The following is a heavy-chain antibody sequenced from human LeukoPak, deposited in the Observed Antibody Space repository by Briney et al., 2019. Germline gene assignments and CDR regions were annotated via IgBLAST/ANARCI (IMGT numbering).Heavy chain of an antibody. CDR1: GFTFSSYA. J-gene: IGHJ4*02. D-gene: IGHD6-13*01. Sequence: GGSLRLSCAASGFTFSSYAVNWVRQAPGKGLEWVSGISGSGGSTYYADSVKGRFTISRDNSKNTLYVQMNSRRGEDTAGYYCARADSSWHLYYFDYWGQGALVSVSS. CDR3: ARADSSWHLYYFDY. CDR2: ISGSGGST. V-gene: IGHV3-23*01.